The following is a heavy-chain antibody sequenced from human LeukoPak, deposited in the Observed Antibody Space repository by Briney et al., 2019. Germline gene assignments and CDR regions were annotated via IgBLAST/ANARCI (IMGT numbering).Heavy chain of an antibody. CDR2: ISGSGAST. CDR1: GFTLSTNA. J-gene: IGHJ4*02. D-gene: IGHD1-26*01. CDR3: AKDVGKWESLHFFDY. V-gene: IGHV3-23*01. Sequence: PGGSLRLSCLTSGFTLSTNAMRWVRQAGGKGLEWISGISGSGASTYYADSVKGRFTISRDDSRNTLYLQMNSLRGDDTAVYYCAKDVGKWESLHFFDYWGQGTLVTVSS.